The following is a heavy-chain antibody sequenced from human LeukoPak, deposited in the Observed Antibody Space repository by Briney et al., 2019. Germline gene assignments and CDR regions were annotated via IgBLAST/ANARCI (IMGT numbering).Heavy chain of an antibody. J-gene: IGHJ6*02. CDR2: ISSNNRYI. Sequence: GGSLRLSCAASGFTFSTYSMNWVRQAPGKGLEWVSSISSNNRYIYYADSVKGRFTISRGNSKNTLYLQMNSLRAEDTAVYYCARDQVRLWFGEYGMDVWGQGTTVTVSS. CDR1: GFTFSTYS. V-gene: IGHV3-21*01. CDR3: ARDQVRLWFGEYGMDV. D-gene: IGHD3-10*01.